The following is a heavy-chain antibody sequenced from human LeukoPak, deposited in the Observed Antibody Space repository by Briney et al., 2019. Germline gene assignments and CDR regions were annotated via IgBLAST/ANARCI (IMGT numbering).Heavy chain of an antibody. J-gene: IGHJ4*02. CDR2: IYYSGST. V-gene: IGHV4-59*01. D-gene: IGHD5-24*01. Sequence: PSETLSLTCTVSGGSISSYYWSWLRQPPGKGLEWIGYIYYSGSTNYNPSLKSRVTISVDTSKNQFSLKLSSVTAADTAAYYCASNRDGYNFFDYWGQGTLVTVSS. CDR1: GGSISSYY. CDR3: ASNRDGYNFFDY.